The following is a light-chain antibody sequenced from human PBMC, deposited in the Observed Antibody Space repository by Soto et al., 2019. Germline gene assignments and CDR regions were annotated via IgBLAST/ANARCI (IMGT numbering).Light chain of an antibody. CDR3: SSYTSSSTLV. J-gene: IGLJ3*02. CDR2: YDD. Sequence: QSVLTQPPSVSEAPRQRVTISCSGSTSNIGNNGVNWYQQLPGKAPKLLIYYDDLVPSGVSDRFSGSKSGTSASLAISGLQSEDEADYYCSSYTSSSTLVFGGGTKLTVL. CDR1: TSNIGNNG. V-gene: IGLV1-36*01.